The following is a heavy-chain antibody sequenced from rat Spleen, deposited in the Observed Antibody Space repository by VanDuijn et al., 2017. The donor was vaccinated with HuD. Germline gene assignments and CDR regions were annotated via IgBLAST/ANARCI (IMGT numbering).Heavy chain of an antibody. Sequence: QVQLKESGPGLVQPSQTLSLTCTVSGFSLSSYGVIWVHQPPGKGLEWMGVMWSAGNTGYNSALKSRLSISRDTSKSQILLKMNSLQTEDTAIYYCARDRLQWFDYWGQGVMVTVSS. J-gene: IGHJ2*01. D-gene: IGHD1-1*01. CDR3: ARDRLQWFDY. CDR1: GFSLSSYG. CDR2: MWSAGNT. V-gene: IGHV2-13*01.